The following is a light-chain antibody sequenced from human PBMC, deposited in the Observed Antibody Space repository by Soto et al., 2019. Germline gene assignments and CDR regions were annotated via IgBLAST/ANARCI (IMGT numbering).Light chain of an antibody. CDR3: SSYASSSTPYF. CDR2: DVS. Sequence: QSVLNQPASVSGSPGQSITISCTGTSSDVGGYNYVSWYQQHPGKAPKLMIYDVSNRPSGVSNRFSGSKSGNTASLTISGLQAEDEADYYCSSYASSSTPYFFGTGTKVTVL. V-gene: IGLV2-14*01. CDR1: SSDVGGYNY. J-gene: IGLJ1*01.